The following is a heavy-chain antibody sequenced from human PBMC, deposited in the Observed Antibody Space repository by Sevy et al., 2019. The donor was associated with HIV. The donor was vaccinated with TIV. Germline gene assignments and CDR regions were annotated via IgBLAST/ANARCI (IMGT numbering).Heavy chain of an antibody. CDR1: GFTFSSYA. D-gene: IGHD3-10*01. J-gene: IGHJ4*02. CDR2: ISYDGSNE. Sequence: GGSLRLSCAASGFTFSSYAMHWVRQAPGKGLEWVAVISYDGSNEYYADSVKGRFTISRDNSKNTLYLQMNSLRAEDTAVYYCARGIRGGGYFDYWGQGTLVTVSS. V-gene: IGHV3-30*04. CDR3: ARGIRGGGYFDY.